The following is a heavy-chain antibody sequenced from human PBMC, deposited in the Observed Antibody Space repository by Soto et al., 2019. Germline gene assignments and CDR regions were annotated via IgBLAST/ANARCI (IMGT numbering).Heavy chain of an antibody. Sequence: ASVKVSCKASGYTFTSYAMHWVRQAPGQRLEWMGWINAGNGNTKYSQKFQGRVTITRDTSASTAYMELSSLRSEDTAVYYCARVSTVTTGFDYWGQGTLVTVSS. CDR3: ARVSTVTTGFDY. V-gene: IGHV1-3*01. D-gene: IGHD4-17*01. CDR2: INAGNGNT. J-gene: IGHJ4*02. CDR1: GYTFTSYA.